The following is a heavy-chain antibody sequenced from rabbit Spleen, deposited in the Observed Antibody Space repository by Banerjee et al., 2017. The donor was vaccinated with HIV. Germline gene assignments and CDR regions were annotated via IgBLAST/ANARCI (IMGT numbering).Heavy chain of an antibody. CDR3: ARDGTGFMGWNMGL. V-gene: IGHV1S40*01. CDR1: GFAFSSNAY. J-gene: IGHJ6*01. CDR2: IDGVTGND. Sequence: QQLEESGGDLVKPGASLTLTCKASGFAFSSNAYMCWVRQAPGKGLEWIACIDGVTGNDVYERWAKGLFTSTKTSSTVVTLLVSMPTAAATASFCGARDGTGFMGWNMGLWGPGTLVTVS. D-gene: IGHD3-1*01.